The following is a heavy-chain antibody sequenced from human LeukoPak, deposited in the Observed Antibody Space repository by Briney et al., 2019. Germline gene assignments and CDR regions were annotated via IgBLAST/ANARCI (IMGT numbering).Heavy chain of an antibody. CDR2: ISSSSSYI. CDR3: ARDVTIFGVVIRGAFDI. J-gene: IGHJ3*02. Sequence: GGSLRLSCAASGFTFDDYGMSWVRQAPGKGLEWVSSISSSSSYIYYADSVKGRFTISRDNAKNSLYLQMNSLRAEDTAVYYCARDVTIFGVVIRGAFDIWGQGTMVTVSS. V-gene: IGHV3-21*01. CDR1: GFTFDDYG. D-gene: IGHD3-3*01.